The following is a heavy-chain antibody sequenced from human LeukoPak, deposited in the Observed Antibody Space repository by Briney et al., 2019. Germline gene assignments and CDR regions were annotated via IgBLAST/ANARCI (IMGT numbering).Heavy chain of an antibody. CDR1: GFTFSTYS. D-gene: IGHD7-27*01. J-gene: IGHJ4*02. Sequence: RTGGSLRLSCAASGFTFSTYSMNWVRQAPGKGLEWVAYIISSSSYIEYADSVKGRFTISRDNAKNSLYLQMNSLRAEDTAVYYCAREEGGKLGIDYYFDYWGQGTLVTVSS. CDR2: IISSSSYI. CDR3: AREEGGKLGIDYYFDY. V-gene: IGHV3-21*01.